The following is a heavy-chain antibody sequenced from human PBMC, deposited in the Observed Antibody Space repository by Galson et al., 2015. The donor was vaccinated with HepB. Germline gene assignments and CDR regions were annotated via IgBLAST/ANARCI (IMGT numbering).Heavy chain of an antibody. J-gene: IGHJ4*02. CDR3: ARRVTTRGGDFDY. CDR2: LSGGGRST. CDR1: GFIFSSYA. D-gene: IGHD4-17*01. Sequence: SLRLSCAASGFIFSSYAMSWVRQAPGKGLEWVSTLSGGGRSTYYADSVKGRFTISRDNAKNSLYLQMNSLRAEDTAVYYCARRVTTRGGDFDYWGQGTLVTVSS. V-gene: IGHV3-23*01.